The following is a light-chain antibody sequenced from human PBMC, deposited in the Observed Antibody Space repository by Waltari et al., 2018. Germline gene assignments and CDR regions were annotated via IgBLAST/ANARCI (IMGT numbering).Light chain of an antibody. CDR1: SSNIRRNG. V-gene: IGLV1-36*01. J-gene: IGLJ2*01. CDR3: SVWDASVNGVI. CDR2: FDD. Sequence: QSVLTQPPSVSEAPRQRVTLSCSGSSSNIRRNGVNWYQQVPGKAPKLLIYFDDLLPSGVSDRFSASKSGTSASLAISGLQSDDEADYYCSVWDASVNGVIFGGGTRLTVL.